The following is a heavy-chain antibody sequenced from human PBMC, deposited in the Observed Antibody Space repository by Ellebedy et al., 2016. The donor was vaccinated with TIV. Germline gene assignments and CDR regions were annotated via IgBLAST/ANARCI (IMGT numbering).Heavy chain of an antibody. Sequence: GGSLRLXXAASGFTFSNAWMNWVRQAPGKGLEWVGRIKSKTDGGTTDYAAPVKGRFTISRDDSKNTLYLQMNSLKTEDTAVYYCVYGDYVNGYYYYGMDVWGQGTTVTVSS. V-gene: IGHV3-15*07. CDR1: GFTFSNAW. CDR3: VYGDYVNGYYYYGMDV. J-gene: IGHJ6*02. CDR2: IKSKTDGGTT. D-gene: IGHD4-17*01.